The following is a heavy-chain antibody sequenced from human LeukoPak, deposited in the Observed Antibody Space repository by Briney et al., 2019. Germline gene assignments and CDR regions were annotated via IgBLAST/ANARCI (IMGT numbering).Heavy chain of an antibody. CDR1: GVMFPSYW. CDR3: ARRHHFGFLDS. Sequence: GGSLRLSCAASGVMFPSYWMTWVRQAPGKGLEWVANIEQDGSEKYYVDSVKGRFTISRDNAKNSVYLQMNSLRAEDTAVYYCARRHHFGFLDSWGQGTLVTASS. V-gene: IGHV3-7*04. D-gene: IGHD3-10*01. CDR2: IEQDGSEK. J-gene: IGHJ4*02.